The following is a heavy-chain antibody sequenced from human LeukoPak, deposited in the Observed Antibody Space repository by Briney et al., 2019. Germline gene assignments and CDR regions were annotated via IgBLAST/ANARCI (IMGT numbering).Heavy chain of an antibody. CDR3: ARDHSSIAWFDP. CDR2: IYYSGST. J-gene: IGHJ5*02. Sequence: SETLSLTCTVSGGSISSYYWSWIRQPPGKGLEWIGYIYYSGSTNYNPSLKSRVTISVDTSKNQFSLKLSSVTAAGTAVYYCARDHSSIAWFDPWGQGTLVTVSS. CDR1: GGSISSYY. V-gene: IGHV4-59*01. D-gene: IGHD6-6*01.